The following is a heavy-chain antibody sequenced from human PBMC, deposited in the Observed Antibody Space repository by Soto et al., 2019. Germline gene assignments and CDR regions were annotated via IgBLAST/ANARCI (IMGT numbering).Heavy chain of an antibody. CDR2: ISAYNGNT. CDR3: ARENPVEDYDILTGSD. J-gene: IGHJ4*02. D-gene: IGHD3-9*01. CDR1: GYTFTSYG. Sequence: GASVKVSCKASGYTFTSYGISWVRQAPGQGLEWMGWISAYNGNTNYAQKLQGRVTMTTDTSTSTAYMELRSLRSDDTAVYYCARENPVEDYDILTGSDWGQGTLVTVSS. V-gene: IGHV1-18*01.